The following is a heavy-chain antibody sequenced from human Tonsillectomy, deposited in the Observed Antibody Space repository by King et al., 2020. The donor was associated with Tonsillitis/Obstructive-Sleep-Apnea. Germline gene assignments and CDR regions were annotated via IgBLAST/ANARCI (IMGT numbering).Heavy chain of an antibody. CDR3: AREWRSVTGTISFDP. Sequence: QLVQSGSELKKPGASVKLSCKASGYTFTTYAMNWVRQAPGQGLEWMGWINTNTGTPRYAQGFTGRFVFSLDTSVSTAYLQISSLKAEDTAVYYCAREWRSVTGTISFDPWGQGTLVTVSS. CDR2: INTNTGTP. V-gene: IGHV7-4-1*02. D-gene: IGHD1-7*01. J-gene: IGHJ5*02. CDR1: GYTFTTYA.